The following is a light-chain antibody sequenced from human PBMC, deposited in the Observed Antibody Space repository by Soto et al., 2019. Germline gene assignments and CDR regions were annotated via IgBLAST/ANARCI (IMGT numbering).Light chain of an antibody. Sequence: ETVLTQSPGTLSLSPGERATLSCRASQTITSNYLAWYRQTPGQAPRLLIYGASNRATGIADRFSGSGSGTDFTLIISRLEPEDFALYYCQQYGSSPWTFGQGTKAEIQ. CDR2: GAS. CDR1: QTITSNY. CDR3: QQYGSSPWT. V-gene: IGKV3-20*01. J-gene: IGKJ1*01.